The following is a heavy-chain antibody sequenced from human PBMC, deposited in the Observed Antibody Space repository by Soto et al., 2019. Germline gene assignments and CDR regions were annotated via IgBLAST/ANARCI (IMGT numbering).Heavy chain of an antibody. V-gene: IGHV3-30*18. CDR2: ISYDGSKK. D-gene: IGHD3-22*01. Sequence: HPGGSLRLSCAASGFNFRNYGMHWVRQAPGKGLEWVAVISYDGSKKFYADSVKGRFTISRDNSKNTLFLQMNSLRPEDTAVFYCAKDQLFRYYYDSSGYPGQAYFDFWGQGTLVTVSS. CDR1: GFNFRNYG. J-gene: IGHJ4*02. CDR3: AKDQLFRYYYDSSGYPGQAYFDF.